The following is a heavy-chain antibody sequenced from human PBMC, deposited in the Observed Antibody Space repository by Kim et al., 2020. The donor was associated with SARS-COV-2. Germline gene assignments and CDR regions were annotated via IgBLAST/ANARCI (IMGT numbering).Heavy chain of an antibody. CDR3: AREEGYMGCSGGSCSTRDNWFDP. J-gene: IGHJ5*02. V-gene: IGHV3-48*02. CDR2: ISSSSTI. D-gene: IGHD2-15*01. CDR1: GFTFSSYS. Sequence: GGSLRLSCAASGFTFSSYSMNWVRQAPGKGLEWVSYISSSSTIYYADSVKGRFTISRDNAKNSLYLQMNSLRDEDTAVYYCAREEGYMGCSGGSCSTRDNWFDPWGQGTLVTVSS.